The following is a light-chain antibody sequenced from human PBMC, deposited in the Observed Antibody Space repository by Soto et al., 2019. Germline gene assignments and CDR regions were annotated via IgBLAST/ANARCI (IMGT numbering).Light chain of an antibody. J-gene: IGKJ2*01. CDR1: QTVGNAY. V-gene: IGKV3-20*01. CDR3: QQFGSSPYT. Sequence: EIVLTQSPGTLSSSPGERATFSCRASQTVGNAYLAWYQHKPGQVPRLLIHGASNRATSIPDRFSGGGSGTDFTLTINRLEPEDFAVYYCQQFGSSPYTFGQGTRLEIK. CDR2: GAS.